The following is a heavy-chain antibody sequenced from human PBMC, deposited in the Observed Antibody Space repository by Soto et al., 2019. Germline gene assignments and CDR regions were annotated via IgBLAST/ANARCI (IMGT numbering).Heavy chain of an antibody. CDR1: GGTFSSYT. V-gene: IGHV1-69*04. CDR3: AREEPTTAVFDY. Sequence: SVKLSCKAPGGTFSSYTLSWVRQAPGQGLEWMGRIIPILGIANYAQKFQGRVTITADESTSTAYMELSSLRSEDTAVYYCAREEPTTAVFDYWGQGTLVTVSS. J-gene: IGHJ4*02. CDR2: IIPILGIA. D-gene: IGHD1-26*01.